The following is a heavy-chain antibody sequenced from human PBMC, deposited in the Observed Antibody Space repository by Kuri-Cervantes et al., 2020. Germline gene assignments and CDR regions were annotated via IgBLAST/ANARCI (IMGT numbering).Heavy chain of an antibody. CDR1: GGSISSYY. CDR3: ARTGGWHFDN. V-gene: IGHV4-59*01. D-gene: IGHD6-19*01. CDR2: IYYSGST. Sequence: ESLKISCTVSGGSISSYYWSWIRQPPGKGLEWIGYIYYSGSTNYNPSLKSRVTIPVDTSKNQFSLKLNSMTPADTAVYYCARTGGWHFDNWGQGTLVTVSS. J-gene: IGHJ4*02.